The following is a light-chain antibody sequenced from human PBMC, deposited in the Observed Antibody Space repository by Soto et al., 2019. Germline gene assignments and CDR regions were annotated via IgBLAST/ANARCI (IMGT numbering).Light chain of an antibody. Sequence: NFMLTQPHSVSESPEKTVTISCTRSSGSIASNYVQWYQQRPGSSPTTVIYEDSQRPSGVPDRFSGSIDSSSNSASLTISGLKTEDEADYYCQSYDSTNWVFGGGTKLTVL. CDR1: SGSIASNY. V-gene: IGLV6-57*01. J-gene: IGLJ3*02. CDR3: QSYDSTNWV. CDR2: EDS.